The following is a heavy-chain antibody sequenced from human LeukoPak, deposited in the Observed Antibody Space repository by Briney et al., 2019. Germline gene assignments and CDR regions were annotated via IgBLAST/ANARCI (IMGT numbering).Heavy chain of an antibody. Sequence: SETLSLTCAVYGGPFSGYYWSWIRQPPGKGLKWIGEINHSGSANYNPSLKSRVTISVDMSKNQFSLKLSSVTAADTAVYYCARARGDYYDSSGYYSAFDYWGQGTLVTVSS. CDR2: INHSGSA. V-gene: IGHV4-34*01. J-gene: IGHJ4*02. CDR3: ARARGDYYDSSGYYSAFDY. CDR1: GGPFSGYY. D-gene: IGHD3-22*01.